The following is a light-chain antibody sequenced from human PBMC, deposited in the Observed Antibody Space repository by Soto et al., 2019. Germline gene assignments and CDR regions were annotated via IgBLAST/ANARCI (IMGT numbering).Light chain of an antibody. J-gene: IGKJ5*01. Sequence: DIQLTQSPSFLSASVGYRFTITCRASQGTSSYLAWFQQKPGRAPKLLIYGASTLQSGVPARFSGSGSGTDFTLTISNLQPEDFATYYCQQLNAYPLTFGQGTRREIK. CDR3: QQLNAYPLT. V-gene: IGKV1-9*01. CDR2: GAS. CDR1: QGTSSY.